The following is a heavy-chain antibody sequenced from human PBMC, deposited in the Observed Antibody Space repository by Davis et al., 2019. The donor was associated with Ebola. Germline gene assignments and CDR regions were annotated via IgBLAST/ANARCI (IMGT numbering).Heavy chain of an antibody. D-gene: IGHD2-2*01. V-gene: IGHV3-21*01. CDR1: GFTFSSYS. J-gene: IGHJ6*04. Sequence: PGGSLRLSCAASGFTFSSYSMNWVRQAPGKGLEWVSSISSSSSYIYYVDSGKGRFTISRDNAKNSLYLQMNSLRAEDTAVYYCARQKGYSSTRGYYYGMDVWGKGTTVTVSS. CDR2: ISSSSSYI. CDR3: ARQKGYSSTRGYYYGMDV.